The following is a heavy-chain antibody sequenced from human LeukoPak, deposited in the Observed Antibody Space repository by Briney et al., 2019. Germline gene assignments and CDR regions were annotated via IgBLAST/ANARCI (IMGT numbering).Heavy chain of an antibody. Sequence: SETLSLTCTVSGGSISSYYWSWIRQPPGKGLEWIGYIYYSGSTNYNPSLKSRVTISVDTSKNQFPLKLSSVTAADTAVYYCARGSARYSGYDSAFDYWGQGTLVTVSS. V-gene: IGHV4-59*01. J-gene: IGHJ4*02. CDR2: IYYSGST. D-gene: IGHD5-12*01. CDR1: GGSISSYY. CDR3: ARGSARYSGYDSAFDY.